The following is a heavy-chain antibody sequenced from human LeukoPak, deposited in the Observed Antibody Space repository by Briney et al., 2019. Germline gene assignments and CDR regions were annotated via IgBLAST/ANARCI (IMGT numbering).Heavy chain of an antibody. D-gene: IGHD1-26*01. CDR3: ATHSGSYMTFQH. Sequence: ASVKVSCKVSGYTLTELSMHWVRQAPRKGLEWMGGFDPEDGETIYAQKFQGRVTMTEDTSTDTAYMELSSLRSEDTAVYYCATHSGSYMTFQHWGQGTLVTVSS. V-gene: IGHV1-24*01. CDR1: GYTLTELS. CDR2: FDPEDGET. J-gene: IGHJ1*01.